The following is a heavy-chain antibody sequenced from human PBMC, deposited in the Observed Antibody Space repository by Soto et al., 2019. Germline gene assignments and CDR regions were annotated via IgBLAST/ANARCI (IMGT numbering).Heavy chain of an antibody. CDR2: VKSKADGGTT. J-gene: IGHJ5*02. CDR3: TAELRSPARRFDP. CDR1: GFTFSNAW. D-gene: IGHD2-15*01. Sequence: EVQVVESGGGFVNPGESLRLSCAASGFTFSNAWMNWVRQAPGKGLEWVGRVKSKADGGTTDYAAPVKGRFSISRDDSKNTLSLQMNSLQTEDTDVYYCTAELRSPARRFDPWGQGTLVTVSS. V-gene: IGHV3-15*01.